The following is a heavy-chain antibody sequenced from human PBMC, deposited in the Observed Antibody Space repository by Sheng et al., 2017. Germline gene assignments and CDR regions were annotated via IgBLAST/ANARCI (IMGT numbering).Heavy chain of an antibody. V-gene: IGHV4-4*02. CDR1: GGSISSSGW. CDR3: AREFGSDAFDI. CDR2: IHQNGNT. D-gene: IGHD2-15*01. J-gene: IGHJ3*02. Sequence: QVQLQELGPGLVEPSGTLSLTCVVSGGSISSSGWWSWVRQPPGKGLEWIGEIHQNGNTNYNPSLKSRLTMSVDKSNNHLSLRLSSVTAADTAMYYCAREFGSDAFDIWGQGTMVTVSS.